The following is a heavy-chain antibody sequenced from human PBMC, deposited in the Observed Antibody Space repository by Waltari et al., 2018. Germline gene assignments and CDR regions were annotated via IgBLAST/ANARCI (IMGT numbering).Heavy chain of an antibody. CDR1: GFTFSSHA. CDR2: ISYDASNK. V-gene: IGHV3-30*01. D-gene: IGHD4-17*01. J-gene: IGHJ6*02. Sequence: QVQLVESGGGVVQPGRSLRLSCAASGFTFSSHAMHWVRQAPGKGPEWVVVISYDASNKYYADSVQGRVTISRDMSKNTLYLQMDSLRAEDTAVYYCARAGGDSHYYGMDVWGQGTTVTVSS. CDR3: ARAGGDSHYYGMDV.